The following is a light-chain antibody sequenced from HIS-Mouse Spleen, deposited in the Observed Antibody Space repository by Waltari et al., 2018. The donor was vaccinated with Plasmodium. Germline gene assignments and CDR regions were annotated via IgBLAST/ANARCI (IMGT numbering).Light chain of an antibody. V-gene: IGKV1-33*01. Sequence: DIQMTQSPSSLSASVGDRVTITFQASQDISNYLNWYQQKPGKAPKLLIYDASNLETGVPSRFSGSGSGTDFTVTISSLQPEDIATYYCQQYDNLPPLFPFGPGTKVDIK. CDR1: QDISNY. CDR2: DAS. CDR3: QQYDNLPPLFP. J-gene: IGKJ3*01.